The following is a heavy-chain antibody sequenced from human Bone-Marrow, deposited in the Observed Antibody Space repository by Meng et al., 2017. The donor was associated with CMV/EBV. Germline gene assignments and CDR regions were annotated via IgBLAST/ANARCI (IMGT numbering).Heavy chain of an antibody. Sequence: SVKVSCKASGGTFSSYAISWVRQAPGQGLEWMGGNIPIFGTANYAQKFQGRVKITTDESTSTAYTELDSLRSEDTAVYYCAKDRGVEGYQLLYWGQGTLVTFSS. D-gene: IGHD2-2*01. CDR2: NIPIFGTA. CDR1: GGTFSSYA. CDR3: AKDRGVEGYQLLY. V-gene: IGHV1-69*05. J-gene: IGHJ4*02.